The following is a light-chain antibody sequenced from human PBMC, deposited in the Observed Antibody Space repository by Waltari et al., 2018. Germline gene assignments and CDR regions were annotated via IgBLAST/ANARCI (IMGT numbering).Light chain of an antibody. CDR2: QDS. V-gene: IGLV3-1*01. Sequence: SYELTQPPSVSVSPGQTASITCSGDKLGDKYACWYQQQPGQSPVLVLYQDSKRPSGIPERFSGSNSGNTATLTISGTQAMDEADYYCQAWDSSNVVFGGGTKLTVL. CDR3: QAWDSSNVV. CDR1: KLGDKY. J-gene: IGLJ2*01.